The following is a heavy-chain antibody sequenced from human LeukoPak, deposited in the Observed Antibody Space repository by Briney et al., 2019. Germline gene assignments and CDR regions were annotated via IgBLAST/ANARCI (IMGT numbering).Heavy chain of an antibody. Sequence: GGSLRLSCAASGFTVGSNYMSWVRLAPGKGLEWVPIMISGGTTSYADSVKGRFTISRDNSRNTLYLQMNSLRAEDTGVYYCATRGAPGYYYGMDVWGQGTTVTVSS. J-gene: IGHJ6*02. D-gene: IGHD1-26*01. V-gene: IGHV3-66*01. CDR1: GFTVGSNY. CDR2: MISGGTT. CDR3: ATRGAPGYYYGMDV.